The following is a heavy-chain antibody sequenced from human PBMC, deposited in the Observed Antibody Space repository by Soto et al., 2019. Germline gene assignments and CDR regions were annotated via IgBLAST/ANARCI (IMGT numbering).Heavy chain of an antibody. V-gene: IGHV3-23*01. CDR2: ISGCGGST. CDR3: AKADGEQWLLPHLDK. CDR1: GFNFKKFA. Sequence: EVQLLESGGGVVQPGGSLRLSCVASGFNFKKFAMSWVRQAPGEGLEWVSGISGCGGSTSYADSVKGRFSIARDDSTNTLSLQRTNLRVEDTAQYYCAKADGEQWLLPHLDKWGQGTLVTVS. J-gene: IGHJ4*02. D-gene: IGHD6-19*01.